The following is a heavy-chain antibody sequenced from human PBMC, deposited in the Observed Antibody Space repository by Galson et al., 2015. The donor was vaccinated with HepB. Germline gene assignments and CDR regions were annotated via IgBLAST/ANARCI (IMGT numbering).Heavy chain of an antibody. D-gene: IGHD1-26*01. Sequence: SVKVSCKVSGYTLTELSMHWVRQAPGKGLEWMGGFDPEDGETIYAQKFQGRVTMTEDTSTDTAYMELSSLRSEDTAVYYCVGERFGLLPPQTLEYFQHWGQGTLVTVSS. CDR3: VGERFGLLPPQTLEYFQH. CDR1: GYTLTELS. CDR2: FDPEDGET. V-gene: IGHV1-24*01. J-gene: IGHJ1*01.